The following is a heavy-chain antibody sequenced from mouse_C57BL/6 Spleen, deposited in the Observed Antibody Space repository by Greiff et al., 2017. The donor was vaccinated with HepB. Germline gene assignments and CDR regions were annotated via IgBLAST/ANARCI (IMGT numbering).Heavy chain of an antibody. Sequence: VQLQQSGAELARPGASVKMSCKASGYTFTSYTMHWVKQRPGQGLEWIGYINPSSGYTKYNQKFKDKATLTADKSSSTAYMQLSSLTSEDSAVYYCARSEFITTVVATDYWGQGNTLTVAS. V-gene: IGHV1-4*01. J-gene: IGHJ2*01. CDR2: INPSSGYT. CDR1: GYTFTSYT. CDR3: ARSEFITTVVATDY. D-gene: IGHD1-1*01.